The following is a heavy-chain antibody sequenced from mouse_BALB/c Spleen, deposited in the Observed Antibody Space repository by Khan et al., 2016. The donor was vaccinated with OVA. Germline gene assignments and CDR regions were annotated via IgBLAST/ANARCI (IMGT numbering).Heavy chain of an antibody. CDR3: ARAFDYGAWFAY. D-gene: IGHD1-1*01. Sequence: VELVESGPGLVAPSQTLSITCTVSGFSLTSYGVHWVRQPPGKGLEWLGVIWAGGSTNYNSALMSRLSISKDNSKSQVFLKMNSLPTDDTAMYYWARAFDYGAWFAYWGQGTLVTVSA. CDR2: IWAGGST. V-gene: IGHV2-9*02. CDR1: GFSLTSYG. J-gene: IGHJ3*01.